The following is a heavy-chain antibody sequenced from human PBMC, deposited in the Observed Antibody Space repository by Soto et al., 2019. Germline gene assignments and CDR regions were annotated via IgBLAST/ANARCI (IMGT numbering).Heavy chain of an antibody. Sequence: GASVTVSCKASGGTFSSYAISWVRQAPGQGLEWMGGIIPIFGTANYAQKFQGRVTITADESTSTAYMELSSLRSEDTAVYYCARDGYSRRLDPWGQGTLVTVSS. D-gene: IGHD5-18*01. J-gene: IGHJ5*02. CDR2: IIPIFGTA. V-gene: IGHV1-69*13. CDR1: GGTFSSYA. CDR3: ARDGYSRRLDP.